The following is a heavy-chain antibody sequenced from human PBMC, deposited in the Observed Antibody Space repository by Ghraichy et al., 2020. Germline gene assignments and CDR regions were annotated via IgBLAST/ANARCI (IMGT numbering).Heavy chain of an antibody. CDR1: GFTFSSYS. J-gene: IGHJ6*02. CDR3: ARDPLYCCGGSCYSSRGMDV. Sequence: GGSLRLSCAASGFTFSSYSMNWVRQAPGKGLEWVSYISSSSSTIYYADSVKGRFTISRDNAKNSLYLQMNSLRAEDTAVYYCARDPLYCCGGSCYSSRGMDVWGQGTTVTVSS. D-gene: IGHD2-15*01. V-gene: IGHV3-48*01. CDR2: ISSSSSTI.